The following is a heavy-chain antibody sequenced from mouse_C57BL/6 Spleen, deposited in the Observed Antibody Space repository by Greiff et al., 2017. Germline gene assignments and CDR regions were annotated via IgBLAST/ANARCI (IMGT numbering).Heavy chain of an antibody. CDR1: GYTFTDYE. J-gene: IGHJ3*01. CDR3: TRWGLRRAWFAY. CDR2: IDPETGGT. V-gene: IGHV1-15*01. D-gene: IGHD2-4*01. Sequence: QVHVKQSGAELVRPGASVTLSCKASGYTFTDYEMHWVKQTPVHGLEWIGAIDPETGGTAYNQKFKGKAILTADKSSSTAYMELRSPTSEDSAVYYCTRWGLRRAWFAYWGQGTLVTVSA.